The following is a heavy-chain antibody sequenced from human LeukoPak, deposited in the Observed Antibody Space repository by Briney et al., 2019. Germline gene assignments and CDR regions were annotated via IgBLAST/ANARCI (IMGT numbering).Heavy chain of an antibody. D-gene: IGHD3-10*01. J-gene: IGHJ4*02. CDR1: GGSISTYD. CDR3: ARGRSYDGSGSSYFDY. V-gene: IGHV4-4*07. CDR2: VFASGYT. Sequence: SETLPLTRTVSGGSISTYDWTWIRQPAGKDLELIGRVFASGYTYYNRSFQSRVTMTVDTSKNQFSLNLRSVTAADTAVYFCARGRSYDGSGSSYFDYWGQGILVTVSS.